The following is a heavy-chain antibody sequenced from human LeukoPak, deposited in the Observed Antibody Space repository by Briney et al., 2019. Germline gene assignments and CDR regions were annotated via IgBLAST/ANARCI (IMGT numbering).Heavy chain of an antibody. Sequence: SETLSLTCTVSGGSISSGSFYWSWIRQPAGKGLEWIGNIYGSGYTNYNPSLKSRVTMSIDTSKNHFSLKLTSVIAADTATYYCARETSLAGFASGLGFNYWGQGILVSVSS. CDR2: IYGSGYT. CDR3: ARETSLAGFASGLGFNY. D-gene: IGHD6-19*01. CDR1: GGSISSGSFY. J-gene: IGHJ4*02. V-gene: IGHV4-61*10.